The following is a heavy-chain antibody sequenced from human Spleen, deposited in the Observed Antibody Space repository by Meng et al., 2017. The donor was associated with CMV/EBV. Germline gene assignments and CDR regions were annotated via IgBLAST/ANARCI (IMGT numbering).Heavy chain of an antibody. D-gene: IGHD1-26*01. CDR3: ARDLWGSRYYFDY. Sequence: QVQLQQWGAGLLKPSETLSLTCAVYGRSFSGYYWSWIRQPPGKGLEWIGEINHSGSTNYNPSLKSRVTISVDTSKNQFSLKLSSVTAADTAVYYCARDLWGSRYYFDYWGQGTLVTVSS. V-gene: IGHV4-34*01. J-gene: IGHJ4*02. CDR1: GRSFSGYY. CDR2: INHSGST.